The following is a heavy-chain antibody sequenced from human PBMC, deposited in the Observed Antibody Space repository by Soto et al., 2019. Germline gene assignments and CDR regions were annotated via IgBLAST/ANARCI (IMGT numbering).Heavy chain of an antibody. V-gene: IGHV1-8*01. D-gene: IGHD3-10*01. J-gene: IGHJ5*02. CDR3: ARMAASGSLNWFDT. CDR1: GYTFTNYE. Sequence: QVPLVQSGAEVKKPGASVKVSCKASGYTFTNYEINWVRQATGQGLEWMGWMNPGSGNTGYAHKFQGRVTMTRNISISTAYMELSRLGSDDTAIYYCARMAASGSLNWFDTWGQGTLVTVAS. CDR2: MNPGSGNT.